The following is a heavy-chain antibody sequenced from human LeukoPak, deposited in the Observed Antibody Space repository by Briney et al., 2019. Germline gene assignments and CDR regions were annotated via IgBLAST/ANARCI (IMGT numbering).Heavy chain of an antibody. CDR3: AKDPRKSTMVRGVILFDP. J-gene: IGHJ5*02. Sequence: GGSLRLSCAASGFNFSNYAMSWVRPAPGKGLEWVSAISGSGGSTYYADSVKGRFTISRDNSKNTLFLQMNSLRAEDTAVYYCAKDPRKSTMVRGVILFDPWGQGTLVTVSS. CDR2: ISGSGGST. V-gene: IGHV3-23*01. CDR1: GFNFSNYA. D-gene: IGHD3-10*01.